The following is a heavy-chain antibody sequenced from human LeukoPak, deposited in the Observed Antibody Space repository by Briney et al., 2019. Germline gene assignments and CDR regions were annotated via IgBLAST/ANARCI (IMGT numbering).Heavy chain of an antibody. V-gene: IGHV3-7*01. CDR3: ARDGVDIAMGTADY. CDR1: GFTFSIYW. D-gene: IGHD5-18*01. Sequence: GGSLRLSCAASGFTFSIYWMTWVRQAPGKGLEWVANINQDGSEKYYVDSVKGRFTISRDNAKNSLFLQMNNLRAEDTAVYYCARDGVDIAMGTADYWGQGTLVTVSS. J-gene: IGHJ4*02. CDR2: INQDGSEK.